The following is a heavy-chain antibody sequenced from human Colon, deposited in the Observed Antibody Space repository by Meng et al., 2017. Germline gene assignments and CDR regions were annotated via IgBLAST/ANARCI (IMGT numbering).Heavy chain of an antibody. CDR2: VRQDGAEK. CDR1: GFSLSRYW. CDR3: ARDGGTDWFDP. D-gene: IGHD1-1*01. V-gene: IGHV3-7*01. J-gene: IGHJ5*02. Sequence: GESLKISCAASGFSLSRYWMSWVRQAPGKGLEWVANVRQDGAEKHYVDSLKGRFTVSRDNDQNSIYLQMNSLTVDDTALYYCARDGGTDWFDPWGPGTLVTVSS.